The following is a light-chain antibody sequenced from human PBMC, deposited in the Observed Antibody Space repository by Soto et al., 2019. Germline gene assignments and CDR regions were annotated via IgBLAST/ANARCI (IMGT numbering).Light chain of an antibody. J-gene: IGKJ5*01. CDR1: QGLSGNY. CDR3: QQYGSSPIT. V-gene: IGKV3-20*01. CDR2: AAS. Sequence: EIVLTQSPGTLSLSPGERATLSCRASQGLSGNYLAWYQQKPGQAPRFLTYAASNRATGIPDRFSGGGSGTDFALTINRPEPEDSAVYYCQQYGSSPITFGQGTRLEIK.